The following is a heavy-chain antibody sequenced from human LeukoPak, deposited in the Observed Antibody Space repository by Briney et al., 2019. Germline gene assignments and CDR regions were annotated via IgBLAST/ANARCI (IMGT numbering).Heavy chain of an antibody. Sequence: GVSVKVSCKASGYTFTSYYMHWVRQAPGQGLEWMGIINPSGGGTSYAQKFQGRVTMTRDMSTSTVYMELSSLRSEDTAVYYCARDIHEEGWELLDYWGQGTLVTVSS. J-gene: IGHJ4*02. CDR3: ARDIHEEGWELLDY. V-gene: IGHV1-46*01. CDR1: GYTFTSYY. D-gene: IGHD1-26*01. CDR2: INPSGGGT.